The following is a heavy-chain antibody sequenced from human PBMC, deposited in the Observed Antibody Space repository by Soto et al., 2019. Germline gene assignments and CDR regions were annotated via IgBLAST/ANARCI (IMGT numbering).Heavy chain of an antibody. D-gene: IGHD4-4*01. J-gene: IGHJ6*03. CDR1: GFTFSTYP. CDR3: VKFPVITASYYYQDMDV. V-gene: IGHV3-23*01. Sequence: EVQLLESGGGLVQPGGSLRLSCAASGFTFSTYPMNWVRQAPGKGLKWVSGISGSGISTFYVDTVKGRFTISRDNSKNTVFLQINSLRAEDTAIYYCVKFPVITASYYYQDMDVW. CDR2: ISGSGIST.